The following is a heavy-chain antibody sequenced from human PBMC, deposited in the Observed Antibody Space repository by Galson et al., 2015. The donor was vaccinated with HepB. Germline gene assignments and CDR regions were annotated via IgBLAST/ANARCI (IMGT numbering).Heavy chain of an antibody. J-gene: IGHJ4*02. CDR3: ATWDHISMIAVD. D-gene: IGHD3-22*01. CDR2: IDPSDSYI. Sequence: QSGAEVKKPGESLRISCKGSGYSFTSYWITWVRQMPEKGLEWMGRIDPSDSYINFSPSFQGHVTISTDKSISTAYLQWSSLKASDTAIYFCATWDHISMIAVDWGQGTLVTVSS. V-gene: IGHV5-10-1*01. CDR1: GYSFTSYW.